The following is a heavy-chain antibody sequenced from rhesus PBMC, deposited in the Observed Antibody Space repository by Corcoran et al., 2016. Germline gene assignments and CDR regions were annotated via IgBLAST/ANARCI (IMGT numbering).Heavy chain of an antibody. CDR1: GGSISGGYD. Sequence: QVQLQESGPGVVKPSETLSLTCAVSGGSISGGYDWSWIRQPPGKGLEWIGYIYGSSGSTNDNPSLKNRVTISKDASKNEFSLKLSSVTAADTAVYYCARDIAAALFDYWGQGVLVTVSS. J-gene: IGHJ4*01. V-gene: IGHV4-76*01. CDR2: IYGSSGST. D-gene: IGHD6-25*01. CDR3: ARDIAAALFDY.